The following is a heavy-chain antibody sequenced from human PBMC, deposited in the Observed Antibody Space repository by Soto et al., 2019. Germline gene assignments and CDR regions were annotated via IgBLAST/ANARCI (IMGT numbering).Heavy chain of an antibody. V-gene: IGHV4-4*02. CDR3: ATCIAAAGTYNWFDP. Sequence: SETLSLTCAVSGGSISSSNWWSWVRQPPGKGLEWIGEIYHSGSTNYNPSLKSRVTISVDKSKNQFSLKLSSVTAADTAVYYCATCIAAAGTYNWFDPWGQGTLVTVS. D-gene: IGHD6-13*01. CDR1: GGSISSSNW. J-gene: IGHJ5*02. CDR2: IYHSGST.